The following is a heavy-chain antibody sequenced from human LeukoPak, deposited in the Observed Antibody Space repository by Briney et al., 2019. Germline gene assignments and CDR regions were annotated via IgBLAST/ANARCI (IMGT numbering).Heavy chain of an antibody. CDR3: AKDRFCSSTNCPYDQ. V-gene: IGHV3-23*01. CDR2: ISVSDDST. CDR1: GFTSSDYT. J-gene: IGHJ5*02. Sequence: GGSLRLSCAASGFTSSDYTMNWVRQAPGKGPEWASGISVSDDSTYYADSVKGRFTMSRDNSNNMLYLQMNSLRAEDTAVYYCAKDRFCSSTNCPYDQWGQGALVTVSS. D-gene: IGHD2-2*01.